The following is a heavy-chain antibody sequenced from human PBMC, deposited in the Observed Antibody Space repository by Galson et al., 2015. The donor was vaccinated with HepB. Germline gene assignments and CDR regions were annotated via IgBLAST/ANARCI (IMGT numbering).Heavy chain of an antibody. Sequence: LRLSCAASGFTFSSYAMHWVRQAPGKGLEWVAVISYDGSNKYYADSVKGRFTISRDNSKNTLYLQMNSLRAEDTAVYYCARDMETIAARPGDYWGQGTLVTVSS. CDR1: GFTFSSYA. D-gene: IGHD6-6*01. CDR2: ISYDGSNK. CDR3: ARDMETIAARPGDY. V-gene: IGHV3-30-3*01. J-gene: IGHJ4*02.